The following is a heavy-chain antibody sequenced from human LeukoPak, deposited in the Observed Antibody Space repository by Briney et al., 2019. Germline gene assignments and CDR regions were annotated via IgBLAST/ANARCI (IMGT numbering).Heavy chain of an antibody. Sequence: SETLSLTCAVYGGSFSGYYWSWIRQPPGKGLEWIGEINHSGSTNYNPSLKSRVTISVDTSKNQFSLKLSSVTAADTAVYYCARGITPYARGWYFDLRGRGTLVTVSS. D-gene: IGHD1-14*01. CDR3: ARGITPYARGWYFDL. J-gene: IGHJ2*01. V-gene: IGHV4-34*01. CDR1: GGSFSGYY. CDR2: INHSGST.